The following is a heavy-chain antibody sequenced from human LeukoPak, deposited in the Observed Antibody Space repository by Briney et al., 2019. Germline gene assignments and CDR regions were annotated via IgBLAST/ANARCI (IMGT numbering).Heavy chain of an antibody. D-gene: IGHD3-3*01. J-gene: IGHJ4*02. CDR3: ARGPPYYDFWSGTFDY. CDR1: GGSISSYY. Sequence: SETLSLTCTVSGGSISSYYWSWIRQPAGKGLEWIGRIYTSGSTNYNPSLKSRVTMSVDTSKNQFSLKLSSVTAADTAVYYCARGPPYYDFWSGTFDYWGQGTLVTVSS. CDR2: IYTSGST. V-gene: IGHV4-4*07.